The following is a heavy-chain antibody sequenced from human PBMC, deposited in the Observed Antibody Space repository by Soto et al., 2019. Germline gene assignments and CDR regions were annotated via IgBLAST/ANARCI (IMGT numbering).Heavy chain of an antibody. Sequence: PSETLSLTCTVSGRSISSGGYYWSWIRQHPGKGLEWIGYIYYSGSTYYNPSLKSRVTIAVDTSKNQFSLKLSSVTAADTAVYYCARVRARNYYDSSGYYDFGAFDIWGQGTMVTVSS. D-gene: IGHD3-22*01. CDR2: IYYSGST. CDR3: ARVRARNYYDSSGYYDFGAFDI. V-gene: IGHV4-31*03. J-gene: IGHJ3*02. CDR1: GRSISSGGYY.